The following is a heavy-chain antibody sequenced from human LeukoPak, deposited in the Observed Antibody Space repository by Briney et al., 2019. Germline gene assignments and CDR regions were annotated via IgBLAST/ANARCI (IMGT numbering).Heavy chain of an antibody. CDR2: INQDERQK. D-gene: IGHD2-15*01. Sequence: GGSLRLSCVASGFNFSSYWMTWVRQSPGKGLEWVANINQDERQKYYVDSVKGRFTISRDDPKNSVSLQMTSLGADDGGLYYCARGGAPDYWGRGTLVTVAS. CDR1: GFNFSSYW. J-gene: IGHJ4*02. V-gene: IGHV3-7*01. CDR3: ARGGAPDY.